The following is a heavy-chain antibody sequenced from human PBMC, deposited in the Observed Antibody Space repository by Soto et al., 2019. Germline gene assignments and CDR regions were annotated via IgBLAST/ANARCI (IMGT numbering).Heavy chain of an antibody. Sequence: QVQLQQWGAGLLKPSETLSLTCAVYGGSFSGYYWSWIRQPPGKGLEWIGEINHSGSTNYNPSLKRRVTISVDTSKNQFSLKLSSVTAADTAVYYCARTPSIAARSFDYWGQGTLVTVSS. CDR3: ARTPSIAARSFDY. J-gene: IGHJ4*02. D-gene: IGHD6-6*01. V-gene: IGHV4-34*01. CDR1: GGSFSGYY. CDR2: INHSGST.